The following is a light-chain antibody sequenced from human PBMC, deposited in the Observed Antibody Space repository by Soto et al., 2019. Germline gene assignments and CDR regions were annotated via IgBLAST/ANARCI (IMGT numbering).Light chain of an antibody. CDR2: DVN. Sequence: QSALTQPASVSGSPGQSITIPCTGTSSDVGAYDYVSWYQQHPGKAPKLMIYDVNNRPSGVSNRFSGSKSGKTASLTISGLQAEDEADYYCTSYTTSSTWVFGGGTKVTVL. CDR3: TSYTTSSTWV. J-gene: IGLJ3*02. V-gene: IGLV2-14*01. CDR1: SSDVGAYDY.